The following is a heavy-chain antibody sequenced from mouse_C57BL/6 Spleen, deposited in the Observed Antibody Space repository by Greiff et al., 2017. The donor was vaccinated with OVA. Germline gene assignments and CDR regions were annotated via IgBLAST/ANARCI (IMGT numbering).Heavy chain of an antibody. Sequence: QVQLQQSGAELVRPGASVTLSCKASGYTFTDYEMHWVKQTPVHGLEWIGAIDPETGGTAYNQKFKGKAILTADKSSSTAYMELRSLTSEDSAVYYSLTTVVAHFDYWGQGTTLTVSS. D-gene: IGHD1-1*01. CDR2: IDPETGGT. CDR1: GYTFTDYE. CDR3: LTTVVAHFDY. V-gene: IGHV1-15*01. J-gene: IGHJ2*01.